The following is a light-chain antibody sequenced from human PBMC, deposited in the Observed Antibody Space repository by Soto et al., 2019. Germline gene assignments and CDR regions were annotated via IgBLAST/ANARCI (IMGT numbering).Light chain of an antibody. CDR2: GAS. CDR1: QSVSSSY. V-gene: IGKV3D-20*02. J-gene: IGKJ5*01. Sequence: EIVLTQSPGTLSLCPGERATISCRASQSVSSSYLAWYQQKPGQAPRLLIYGASSRATGISDRFSGWGSGTDFTLTISSLEPEDFAVYYCQQRSNWPITFGQGTRLEIK. CDR3: QQRSNWPIT.